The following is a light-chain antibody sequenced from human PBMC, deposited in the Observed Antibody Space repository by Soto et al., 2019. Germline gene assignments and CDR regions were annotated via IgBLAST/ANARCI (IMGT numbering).Light chain of an antibody. CDR3: QQYDSSPIT. Sequence: EIVLTQSPGTLSLSPGERATLSCRASQSVSSSYLAWYQQKPGQAPSLLIYGASRRATGIPDRFSGSGSGTDFTLTISRLEPEDFAVYYCQQYDSSPITFGQGTQLEI. CDR1: QSVSSSY. CDR2: GAS. V-gene: IGKV3-20*01. J-gene: IGKJ5*01.